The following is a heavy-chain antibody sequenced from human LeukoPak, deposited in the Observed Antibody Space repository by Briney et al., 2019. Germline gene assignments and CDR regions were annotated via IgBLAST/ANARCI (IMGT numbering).Heavy chain of an antibody. CDR1: GFTFSSYS. J-gene: IGHJ4*02. D-gene: IGHD3-16*02. CDR3: ARDLFVVTFGGVIVKSPGDFDY. V-gene: IGHV3-21*01. Sequence: GGSLRLSCAASGFTFSSYSMNWVRQAPGKGLEWDSSISSSSSYIYYADSVKGRFTTSRDNAKNSLYLQMNSLRAEDTAVYYCARDLFVVTFGGVIVKSPGDFDYWGQGTPVTVSA. CDR2: ISSSSSYI.